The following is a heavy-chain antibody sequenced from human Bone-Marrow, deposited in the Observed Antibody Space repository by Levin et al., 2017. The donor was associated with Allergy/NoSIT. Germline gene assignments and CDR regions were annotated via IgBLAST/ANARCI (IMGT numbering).Heavy chain of an antibody. J-gene: IGHJ4*02. D-gene: IGHD6-19*01. CDR3: ARSEHWLGEFDS. CDR2: ISFDAKHQ. CDR1: GFAFSTYT. V-gene: IGHV3-30*04. Sequence: GESLKISCAASGFAFSTYTMHWVRQAPGKGLEWVAVISFDAKHQTYADSVTGRLTISRDNSKNTVSLQMSSLRPDDTAMYYCARSEHWLGEFDSWGQGTLVTVSS.